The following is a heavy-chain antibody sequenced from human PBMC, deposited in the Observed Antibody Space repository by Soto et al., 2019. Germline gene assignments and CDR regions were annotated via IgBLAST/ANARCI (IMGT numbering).Heavy chain of an antibody. Sequence: SVKVSCKASGYTFTVYYMHWVRQAPGQGLEWMGGIIPIFGTANYAQKFQGRVTITADESTSTAYMELSSLRSEDTAVYYCETGLLHDYWGQGTLVTVSS. CDR2: IIPIFGTA. CDR1: GYTFTVYY. D-gene: IGHD1-26*01. J-gene: IGHJ4*02. CDR3: ETGLLHDY. V-gene: IGHV1-69*13.